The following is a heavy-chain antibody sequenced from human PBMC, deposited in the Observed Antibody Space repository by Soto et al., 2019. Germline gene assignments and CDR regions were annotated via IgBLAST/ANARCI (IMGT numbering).Heavy chain of an antibody. J-gene: IGHJ4*02. CDR2: INHSGST. Sequence: QVQLQQWGAGLLKPSETLSLTCGVYGRSFSGYYWSWIRQPPGKGLEWIGEINHSGSTNYNPSLKSRVTFSVDTSKNQFSLNLSSVTAADTAVYYCARGRVSSGWYRDYWGQGTLVTVSS. CDR3: ARGRVSSGWYRDY. CDR1: GRSFSGYY. V-gene: IGHV4-34*01. D-gene: IGHD6-19*01.